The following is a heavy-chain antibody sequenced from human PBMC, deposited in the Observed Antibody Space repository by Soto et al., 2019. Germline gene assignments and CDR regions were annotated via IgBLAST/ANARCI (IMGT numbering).Heavy chain of an antibody. D-gene: IGHD3-22*01. J-gene: IGHJ4*02. CDR3: ARGAPVVNDY. CDR1: GGSISSGGYS. CDR2: VYHGGST. Sequence: QLQLQESGSGLVKPSQTLSLTCAVSGGSISSGGYSWSWIRQPPGKGLEWIGYVYHGGSTYYNPSLKSRVTISVDRSTNQFSLKLSSATAADTAVYYCARGAPVVNDYWGQGTLVTVSS. V-gene: IGHV4-30-2*01.